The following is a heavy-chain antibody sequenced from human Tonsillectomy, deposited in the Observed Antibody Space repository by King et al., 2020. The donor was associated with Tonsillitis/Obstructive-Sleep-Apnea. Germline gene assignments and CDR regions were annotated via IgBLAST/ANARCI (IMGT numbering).Heavy chain of an antibody. CDR1: GFSLSTSGVG. CDR3: ARLRGGAEDN. Sequence: ITLKESGPTLVKPTQTLTLTCTFSGFSLSTSGVGVGWIRQPPGKALDWLALSYWYDDKRYSPSLKSRLTITKDTSKNQVVLKMTNMDPVDTATYYCARLRGGAEDNWGQGTLVTVSS. D-gene: IGHD4-17*01. CDR2: SYWYDDK. J-gene: IGHJ4*02. V-gene: IGHV2-5*01.